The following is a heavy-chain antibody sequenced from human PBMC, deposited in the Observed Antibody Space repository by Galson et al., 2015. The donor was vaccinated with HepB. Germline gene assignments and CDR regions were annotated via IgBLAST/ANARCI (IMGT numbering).Heavy chain of an antibody. CDR1: GYSFTSYW. Sequence: QSGAEVKKPGESLKISCKGSGYSFTSYWIGWVRQMPGKGLEWMGIIYPGDSDTRYSPPFEGQVTISADKSIATAYLQWNSLKASDTAMYYCARFHQLLILSRGMDVWGQGTTVTVSS. J-gene: IGHJ6*02. V-gene: IGHV5-51*01. D-gene: IGHD2-2*01. CDR3: ARFHQLLILSRGMDV. CDR2: IYPGDSDT.